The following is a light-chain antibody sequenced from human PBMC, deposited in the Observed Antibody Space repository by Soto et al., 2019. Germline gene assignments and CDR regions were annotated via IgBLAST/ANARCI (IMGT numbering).Light chain of an antibody. Sequence: EVVMTQSPAILSVSPGDTATLSCRATQSVDSNLAWYQQKPGQAPRLLISGASTRATAIPARFSGSGSGTEFTLTISSLQSEDFAVYYCQQYNNWPRTFGQGTKVDSK. V-gene: IGKV3-15*01. CDR3: QQYNNWPRT. J-gene: IGKJ1*01. CDR1: QSVDSN. CDR2: GAS.